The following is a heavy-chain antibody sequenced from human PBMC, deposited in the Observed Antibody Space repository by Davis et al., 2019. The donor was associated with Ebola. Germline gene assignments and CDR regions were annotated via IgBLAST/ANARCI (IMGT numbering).Heavy chain of an antibody. J-gene: IGHJ5*02. CDR2: IYHSGST. D-gene: IGHD3-22*01. Sequence: PSETLSLTCAVSGGSISSGGYSWSWIRQPPGKGLEWIGYIYHSGSTYYNPSLKSRVTISVDRSKNQFSLKLSSVTAADTAVYYCARGFYYDSSRDWFDPWGQGTLVTVSS. CDR3: ARGFYYDSSRDWFDP. CDR1: GGSISSGGYS. V-gene: IGHV4-30-2*01.